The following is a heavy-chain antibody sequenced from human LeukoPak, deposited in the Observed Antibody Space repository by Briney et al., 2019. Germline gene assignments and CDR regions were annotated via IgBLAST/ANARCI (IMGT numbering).Heavy chain of an antibody. V-gene: IGHV3-23*01. D-gene: IGHD3-22*01. CDR2: ISSSGGST. Sequence: PGGSLRLSCAASGFTFSSYAMSWVRQAPGKGLEWVSAISSSGGSTYYADSVKGRFTISRDNSKNTLYLQMNSLRAEDTAVYYCAKVWDDSSGYLQYYSDYWGQGTLVTVSS. CDR1: GFTFSSYA. J-gene: IGHJ4*02. CDR3: AKVWDDSSGYLQYYSDY.